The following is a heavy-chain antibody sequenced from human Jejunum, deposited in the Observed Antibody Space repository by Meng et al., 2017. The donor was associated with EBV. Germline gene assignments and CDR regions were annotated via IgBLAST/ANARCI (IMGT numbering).Heavy chain of an antibody. CDR3: ARGGESWYDDDY. Sequence: QVQLVQPGSELKKPGACVKVSCKASGYTFTRYPIHWVRQAPGQGLEWMGWINTNTGNPTYAQGFTGGIVFSLDTSVNTAYLQISSLKAEDTAVYYCARGGESWYDDDYWGQGTLVTVAS. CDR2: INTNTGNP. J-gene: IGHJ4*02. D-gene: IGHD6-13*01. V-gene: IGHV7-4-1*02. CDR1: GYTFTRYP.